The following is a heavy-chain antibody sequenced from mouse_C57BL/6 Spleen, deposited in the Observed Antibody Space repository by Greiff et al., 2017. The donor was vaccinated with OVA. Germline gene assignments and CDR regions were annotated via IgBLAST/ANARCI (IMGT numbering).Heavy chain of an antibody. D-gene: IGHD3-2*02. V-gene: IGHV3-8*01. Sequence: VQLQQSGPGLAKPSQTLSLTCSASGYSITSDYWNWIRQCPGNNLEYMGYISHSGSTYYNPSHISRISITRDTSKNQYYLQLSSVTTDDTATYGCTRWKADVGDAMGDWGQGTSVTVSS. CDR1: GYSITSDY. CDR2: ISHSGST. CDR3: TRWKADVGDAMGD. J-gene: IGHJ4*01.